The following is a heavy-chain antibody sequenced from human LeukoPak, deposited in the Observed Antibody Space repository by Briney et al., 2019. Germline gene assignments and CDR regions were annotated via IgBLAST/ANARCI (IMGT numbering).Heavy chain of an antibody. Sequence: GGTLRLSCATSGFTFSHHGMNWVRQAPGKGLEWVSGIRADAVTTYYADSVKGRFIISRDNSKNTVYLQMNSLSAEDAAVYYCVKDDGWVQYANWGQGTLVTVSS. CDR2: IRADAVTT. D-gene: IGHD5-24*01. V-gene: IGHV3-23*01. CDR3: VKDDGWVQYAN. J-gene: IGHJ4*02. CDR1: GFTFSHHG.